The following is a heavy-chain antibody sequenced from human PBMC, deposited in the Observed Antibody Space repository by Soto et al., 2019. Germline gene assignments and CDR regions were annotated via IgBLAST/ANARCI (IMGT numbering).Heavy chain of an antibody. J-gene: IGHJ4*02. Sequence: PGGSLRLSCAASGFTFSSYSMNWVRQAPGKGLEWVSSISSSSSYIYYADSVKGRFTISRDNAKNSLYLQMNSLRAEDTAVYYCALETTVTATGFDYWRQGTQVTVSS. CDR2: ISSSSSYI. CDR1: GFTFSSYS. V-gene: IGHV3-21*01. CDR3: ALETTVTATGFDY. D-gene: IGHD4-17*01.